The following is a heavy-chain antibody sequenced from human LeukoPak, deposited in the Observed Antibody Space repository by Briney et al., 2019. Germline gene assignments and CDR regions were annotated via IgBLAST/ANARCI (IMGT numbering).Heavy chain of an antibody. CDR3: ARGDGSGYYPRYMDV. J-gene: IGHJ6*03. Sequence: PGESLKISCKTSGYSFTSYWIAWVRQMPGKGLEWMGIIYPGDSDTRYSPSFQGQVTISADKSISTAYLQWSSLKASDTAMYYCARGDGSGYYPRYMDVWGKGTTVTISS. CDR2: IYPGDSDT. CDR1: GYSFTSYW. D-gene: IGHD3-22*01. V-gene: IGHV5-51*01.